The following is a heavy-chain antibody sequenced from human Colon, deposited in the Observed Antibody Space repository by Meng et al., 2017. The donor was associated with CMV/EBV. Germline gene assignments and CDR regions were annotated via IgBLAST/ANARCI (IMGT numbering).Heavy chain of an antibody. D-gene: IGHD3-10*01. CDR2: ISNINYI. CDR3: ARSYYYGLDV. J-gene: IGHJ6*02. V-gene: IGHV3-21*01. Sequence: GGSLKISCEASGFIFKNYIMHWVRQAPGKGLEWVSSISNINYIYQADSVKGRFTISRDNAKNSLSLLMNSLRPEDTAVYYCARSYYYGLDVWGQGTTVTVSS. CDR1: GFIFKNYI.